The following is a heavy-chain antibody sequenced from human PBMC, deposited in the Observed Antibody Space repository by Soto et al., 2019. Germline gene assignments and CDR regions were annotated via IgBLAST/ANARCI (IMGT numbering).Heavy chain of an antibody. CDR3: AKDLEIMIHIVKNWFDP. CDR1: GFTFSSYA. D-gene: IGHD3-16*01. Sequence: EVQLLESGGGLVQPGGSLRLSCAASGFTFSSYAMSWVRQAPGKGLEWVSAISGSGGSTYYADSVKGRFTISRDNSKNTLYLQMNSLRAEDTAVYYCAKDLEIMIHIVKNWFDPWGQGTLVTVSS. J-gene: IGHJ5*02. V-gene: IGHV3-23*01. CDR2: ISGSGGST.